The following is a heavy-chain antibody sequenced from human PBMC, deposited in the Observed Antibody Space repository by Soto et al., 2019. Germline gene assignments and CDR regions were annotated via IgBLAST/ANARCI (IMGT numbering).Heavy chain of an antibody. CDR3: AREGPGGYSSGWYGGRGSWFDP. J-gene: IGHJ5*02. CDR1: GGSISSGGYY. Sequence: QVQLQESGPGLVKPSQTLSLTCTVSGGSISSGGYYWSWIRQHPGKGLEWIGYIYYSGSTYYNPSLKSRVTISVDTSKNQFSLKLSSVTAADTAVYYCAREGPGGYSSGWYGGRGSWFDPWGQGTLVTVSS. CDR2: IYYSGST. D-gene: IGHD6-19*01. V-gene: IGHV4-31*03.